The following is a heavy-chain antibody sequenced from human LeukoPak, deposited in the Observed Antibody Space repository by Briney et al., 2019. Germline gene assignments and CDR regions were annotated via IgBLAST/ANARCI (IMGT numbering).Heavy chain of an antibody. J-gene: IGHJ4*02. CDR1: GYTFTSYG. CDR2: ISAYNGNT. CDR3: ARDRGDYYYDSSGYPDY. D-gene: IGHD3-22*01. Sequence: GASVKVSCKASGYTFTSYGISWVRQAPGQGLEWMGWISAYNGNTNYAQKLQGRVTMTTDTSTSTAYMELGSLRSDDTAVYYCARDRGDYYYDSSGYPDYWGQGTLVTVSS. V-gene: IGHV1-18*01.